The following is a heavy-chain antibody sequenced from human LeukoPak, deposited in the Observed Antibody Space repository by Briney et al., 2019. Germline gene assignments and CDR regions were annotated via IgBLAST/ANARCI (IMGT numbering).Heavy chain of an antibody. J-gene: IGHJ3*02. V-gene: IGHV3-20*04. CDR3: ARRDIVVVPASILGAFDI. D-gene: IGHD2-2*02. CDR2: INWNGGST. Sequence: GGSLRLSCAASGFHFSSYWMSWVRQAPGKGLEWASGINWNGGSTGYADSVKGRFTISRDNAKNSLYLQMNSLRAEDTALYYCARRDIVVVPASILGAFDIWGQGTMVTVSS. CDR1: GFHFSSYW.